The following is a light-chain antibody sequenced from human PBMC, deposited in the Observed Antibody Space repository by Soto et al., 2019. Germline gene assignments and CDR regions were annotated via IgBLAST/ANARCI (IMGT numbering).Light chain of an antibody. CDR2: DAF. J-gene: IGKJ4*01. CDR3: HQRQSWPRT. CDR1: QSVSTY. V-gene: IGKV3-11*01. Sequence: EIVLTQSPATLSLSPGERATLSCRASQSVSTYLAWYQQKPGQAPRLLIYDAFNRATGVPARFSASGSGTDFTLTISDVQPEDFALYYCHQRQSWPRTFGGGTKVDI.